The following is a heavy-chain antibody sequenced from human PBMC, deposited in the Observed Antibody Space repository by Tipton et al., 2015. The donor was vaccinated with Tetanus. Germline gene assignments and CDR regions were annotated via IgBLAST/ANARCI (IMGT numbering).Heavy chain of an antibody. Sequence: TLSLTCTVSGDSISSRFYYWSWIRQHPGKGLEWIGDVHYTGRTYYNPSLKSRVTISVDSSKNQFSLKLNSVTAPDTPVCYCARDPVRGAPGGTSFAGGGQRTL. J-gene: IGHJ1*01. D-gene: IGHD3-16*01. CDR3: ARDPVRGAPGGTSFAG. V-gene: IGHV4-31*03. CDR2: VHYTGRT. CDR1: GDSISSRFYY.